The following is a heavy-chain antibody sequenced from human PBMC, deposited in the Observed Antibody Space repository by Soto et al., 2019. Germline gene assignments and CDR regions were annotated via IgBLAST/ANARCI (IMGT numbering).Heavy chain of an antibody. CDR3: ARGYSGYDYNFDY. CDR1: GVVTFRGIYY. V-gene: IGHV4-31*03. Sequence: PSETLSLTCSVPGVVTFRGIYYGIWIRQRPGKGLECLGYIFNSGSAYYNPSLRSRVTISIDTSKDEFSLTLSSVTAADTAVYFCARGYSGYDYNFDYWGQGISVTVSS. J-gene: IGHJ4*02. D-gene: IGHD5-12*01. CDR2: IFNSGSA.